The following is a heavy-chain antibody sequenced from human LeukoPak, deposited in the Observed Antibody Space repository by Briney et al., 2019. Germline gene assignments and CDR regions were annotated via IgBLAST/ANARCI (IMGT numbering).Heavy chain of an antibody. CDR1: GFTFSSYA. D-gene: IGHD3-22*01. CDR3: AREAYYYDSSGYYPYYFDY. CDR2: ISYDGSNK. J-gene: IGHJ4*02. Sequence: PGRSLRLPCAASGFTFSSYAMHWVRQAPGKGLEWVAVISYDGSNKYYADSVKGRFTISRDNSKNTLYLQMNSLRAEDTAVHYCAREAYYYDSSGYYPYYFDYWGQGTLVTVSS. V-gene: IGHV3-30*04.